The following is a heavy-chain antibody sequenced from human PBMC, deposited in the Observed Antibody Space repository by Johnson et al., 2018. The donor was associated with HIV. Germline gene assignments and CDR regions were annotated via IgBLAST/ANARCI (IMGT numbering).Heavy chain of an antibody. Sequence: VQLVESGGGLIQPGGSLRLSCAASGFTVSSNYMSWVRQAPGKGLEWVSVIYSGGSTYYADSVKGRFTISRDNSKNTLYVQMKSLKTEDTAVYYCTTDHYFLDALDIWGQGTMVTVSS. CDR3: TTDHYFLDALDI. V-gene: IGHV3-53*01. D-gene: IGHD2/OR15-2a*01. CDR1: GFTVSSNY. CDR2: IYSGGST. J-gene: IGHJ3*02.